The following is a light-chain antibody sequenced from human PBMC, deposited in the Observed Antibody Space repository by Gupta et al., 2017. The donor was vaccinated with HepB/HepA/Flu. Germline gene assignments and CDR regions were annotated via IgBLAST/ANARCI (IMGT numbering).Light chain of an antibody. CDR1: SSDIGNYNY. CDR3: SSYTSSSTVI. J-gene: IGLJ2*01. V-gene: IGLV2-14*03. CDR2: DVS. Sequence: QSALTQPASVSGSPGQSITISCTGTSSDIGNYNYVSWYQQHPGKAPTLMIYDVSNRPSGVANRFSGSKSGNTASLTISGLQAEDEADYYCSSYTSSSTVIFGGGTKLTVL.